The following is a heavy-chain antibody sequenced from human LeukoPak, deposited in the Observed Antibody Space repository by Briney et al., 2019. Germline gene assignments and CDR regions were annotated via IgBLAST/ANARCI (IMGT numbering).Heavy chain of an antibody. CDR2: ISSSSSTI. CDR3: ARDTRYSSRRPI. CDR1: GFTFSSYS. Sequence: PGGSLRLSCAASGFTFSSYSMNWVRQAPGKGLEWVSYISSSSSTIYYADSVKGRFTISRDNAKNSLYLQMNRLRAEDTAVYYCARDTRYSSRRPIWGQGTMVTVSP. D-gene: IGHD6-13*01. J-gene: IGHJ3*02. V-gene: IGHV3-48*01.